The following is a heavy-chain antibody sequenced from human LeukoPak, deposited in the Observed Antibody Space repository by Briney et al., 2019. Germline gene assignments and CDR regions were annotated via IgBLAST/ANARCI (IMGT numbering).Heavy chain of an antibody. CDR2: IYYSGST. D-gene: IGHD2-2*01. CDR1: GGSISRYY. Sequence: PSETLSLTCTVSGGSISRYYWSWIRQPPGKGLKWIGYIYYSGSTNYNPSLKSRVTISVDTSKNQFSLKLSSVTAADTAVYYCARHIVVVPETWFDPWGQGTLVTVSS. CDR3: ARHIVVVPETWFDP. V-gene: IGHV4-59*01. J-gene: IGHJ5*02.